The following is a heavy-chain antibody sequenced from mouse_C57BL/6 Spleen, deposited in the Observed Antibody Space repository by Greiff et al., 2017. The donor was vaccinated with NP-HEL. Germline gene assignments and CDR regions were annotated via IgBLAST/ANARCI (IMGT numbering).Heavy chain of an antibody. CDR3: ASGPTTVVEGFFAY. V-gene: IGHV1-55*01. D-gene: IGHD1-1*01. J-gene: IGHJ3*01. CDR2: IYPGSGST. Sequence: QVQLQQPGAELVKPGASVKMSCKASGYTFTSYWITWVKQRPGQGLEWIGDIYPGSGSTNYNEKFKSKATLTVDTSSSTAYMQLSSLTSEDSAVYYCASGPTTVVEGFFAYWGQGTLVTVSA. CDR1: GYTFTSYW.